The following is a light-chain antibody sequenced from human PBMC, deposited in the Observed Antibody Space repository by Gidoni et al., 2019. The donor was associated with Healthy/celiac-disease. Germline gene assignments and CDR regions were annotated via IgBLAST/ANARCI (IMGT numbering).Light chain of an antibody. CDR2: STS. J-gene: IGLJ3*02. V-gene: IGLV7-43*01. CDR3: LLSYGCAPLGV. Sequence: QTVVSQETSLTVSPGGTVTLTCASSTGSGTSGYYPNWFQKKPGQAPRPLLYSTSHKHSWPPARFSGSLLGCKAALTLSGVQPEDEAEYYFLLSYGCAPLGVFGGGTKLPVL. CDR1: TGSGTSGYY.